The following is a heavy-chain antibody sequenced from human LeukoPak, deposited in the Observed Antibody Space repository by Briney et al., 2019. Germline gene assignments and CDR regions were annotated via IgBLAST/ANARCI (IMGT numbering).Heavy chain of an antibody. CDR3: ATSPFYYGSGSQYYFDY. CDR1: GFTSTNYA. Sequence: PGGSLRLSCAASGFTSTNYAVNWVRQAPGEGLEWVSSVSGGGGTTYYADSVKGRFTISRDNSKNTVFLQMNSLRAEDTAVYYCATSPFYYGSGSQYYFDYWGQGTLVTVSS. D-gene: IGHD3-10*01. V-gene: IGHV3-23*01. J-gene: IGHJ4*02. CDR2: VSGGGGTT.